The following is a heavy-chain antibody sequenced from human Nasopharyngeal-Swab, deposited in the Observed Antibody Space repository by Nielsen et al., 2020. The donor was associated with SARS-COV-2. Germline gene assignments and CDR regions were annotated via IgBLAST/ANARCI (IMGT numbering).Heavy chain of an antibody. D-gene: IGHD6-19*01. J-gene: IGHJ4*02. Sequence: ASVKVSCKASGYTFTSYAMNWVRQAPGQGLEWMGWINTNTGNPTYAQGFTGRSVFSSDTSVSTAYLQICSLKAEDTAVYYCAVHSSGWYLPSDYWGQGTLVTVSS. V-gene: IGHV7-4-1*01. CDR2: INTNTGNP. CDR1: GYTFTSYA. CDR3: AVHSSGWYLPSDY.